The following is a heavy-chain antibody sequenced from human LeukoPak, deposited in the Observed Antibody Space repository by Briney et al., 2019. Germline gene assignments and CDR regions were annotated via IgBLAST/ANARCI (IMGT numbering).Heavy chain of an antibody. Sequence: GGSLRLSCAASGFTFTNYWMTWVRQAPGKGLEWVANINKDGSEKQYVGSVKGRFTISRDNPKNSVYLQMSSLRVEDSAVYYCARDPVQDFDFWGQGIMVTVSS. J-gene: IGHJ4*02. CDR1: GFTFTNYW. CDR3: ARDPVQDFDF. CDR2: INKDGSEK. V-gene: IGHV3-7*01.